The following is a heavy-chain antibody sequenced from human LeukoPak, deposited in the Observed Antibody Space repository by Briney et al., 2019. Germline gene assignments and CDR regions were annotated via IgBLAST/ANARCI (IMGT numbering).Heavy chain of an antibody. CDR2: TSGDGEST. CDR1: GVTLRNYA. D-gene: IGHD2-2*01. CDR3: AKDRDCSSTGCYVFAN. Sequence: GGSLRLSCAASGVTLRNYAMTWIRQAPGKGLQWFSVTSGDGESTYYADSVRGRFTISRDNSKNTMYLQMNNLRAEDTAIYYCAKDRDCSSTGCYVFANWGQGTLVTVSS. V-gene: IGHV3-23*01. J-gene: IGHJ4*02.